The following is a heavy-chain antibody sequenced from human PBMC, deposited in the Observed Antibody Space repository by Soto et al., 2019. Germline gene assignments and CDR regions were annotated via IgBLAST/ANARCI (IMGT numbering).Heavy chain of an antibody. Sequence: QVQLRESGPGLVKPSQTLSLTCSVSGASVAGGSYYWSWVRQPPVKGLEWIGYIPSRGRPFYNPSLTSRGTISADTSKNQLSLQLTSVTAAYTAVYYCARATYRGYDFGLWGQGPLVNVSS. CDR3: ARATYRGYDFGL. CDR2: IPSRGRP. CDR1: GASVAGGSYY. V-gene: IGHV4-30-4*01. J-gene: IGHJ5*02. D-gene: IGHD5-12*01.